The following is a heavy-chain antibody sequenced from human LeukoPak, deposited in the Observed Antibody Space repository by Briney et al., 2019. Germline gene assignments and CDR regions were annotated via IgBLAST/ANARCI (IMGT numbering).Heavy chain of an antibody. CDR2: AYYSGST. V-gene: IGHV4-59*01. CDR3: ARLSLWFGEFQFDY. J-gene: IGHJ4*02. Sequence: SETLSLTCSVFDGSISNYYWSWIRQPPGKGLEWIGYAYYSGSTTYNPSLESRVTISVDTSKNQFSLKLSSVTAADTAVYYCARLSLWFGEFQFDYWGQGTLVTASS. CDR1: DGSISNYY. D-gene: IGHD3-10*01.